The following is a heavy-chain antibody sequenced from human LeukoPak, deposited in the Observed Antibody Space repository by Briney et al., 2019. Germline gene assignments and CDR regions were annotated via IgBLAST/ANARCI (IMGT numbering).Heavy chain of an antibody. D-gene: IGHD2-21*02. V-gene: IGHV4-31*03. Sequence: PSQTLSLTCTVSGGSISSGGYYWSWIHQHPGKGLEWIGYIYYSGSTYYNPSLKSRVTISVDTSKNQFSLKLSSVTAADTAVYYCARWTDCGGDCYSERTFDYWGQGTLVTVSS. J-gene: IGHJ4*02. CDR2: IYYSGST. CDR1: GGSISSGGYY. CDR3: ARWTDCGGDCYSERTFDY.